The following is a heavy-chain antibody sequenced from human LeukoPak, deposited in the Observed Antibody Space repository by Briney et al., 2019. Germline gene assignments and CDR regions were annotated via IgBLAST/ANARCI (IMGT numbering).Heavy chain of an antibody. J-gene: IGHJ4*02. V-gene: IGHV1-18*01. CDR3: AREMGVGSTMGYFHY. CDR1: GYTFTSYG. Sequence: ASVKVSCKASGYTFTSYGISWVRQAPGQGLEWMGWISAYNGNTNYAQKFQGRLTMTRDMSTSTVYMELSSLTSEDTAVYYCAREMGVGSTMGYFHYWGQGTLVTVSS. CDR2: ISAYNGNT. D-gene: IGHD1-26*01.